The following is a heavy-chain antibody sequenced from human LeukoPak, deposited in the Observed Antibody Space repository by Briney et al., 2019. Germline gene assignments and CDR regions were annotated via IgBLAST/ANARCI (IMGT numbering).Heavy chain of an antibody. CDR2: IYSGGST. V-gene: IGHV3-66*01. Sequence: GGSLRLSCAASGFTVSTNYMSWVRQAPGKGLEWVSVIYSGGSTYYADSVKGRFTISRDNSKNTLYLQMKSLRAEDTAVYYCARTRDTVDDALDIWGQGTMVTVSS. CDR3: ARTRDTVDDALDI. D-gene: IGHD4-23*01. CDR1: GFTVSTNY. J-gene: IGHJ3*02.